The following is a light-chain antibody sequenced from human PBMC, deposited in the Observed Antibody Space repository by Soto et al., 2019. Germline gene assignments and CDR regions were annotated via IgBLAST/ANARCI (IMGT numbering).Light chain of an antibody. J-gene: IGKJ1*01. CDR1: QSVWGSL. CDR2: GAS. Sequence: ETVLTQSPGTLSLSPGERATLSCRASQSVWGSLLAWNQHKPGQTPRLLIYGASSRATGIPDRFSGSGSGTDFTLTISRLEPADFAVYYCQQYGSPWTFGLGTKVEIK. CDR3: QQYGSPWT. V-gene: IGKV3-20*01.